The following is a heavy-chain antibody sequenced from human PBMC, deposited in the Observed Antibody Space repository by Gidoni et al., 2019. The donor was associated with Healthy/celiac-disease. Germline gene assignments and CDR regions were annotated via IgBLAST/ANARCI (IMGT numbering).Heavy chain of an antibody. J-gene: IGHJ5*02. CDR3: AGEVGDLGYCSGGSCSSTGFDP. CDR1: GCSISSYS. V-gene: IGHV4-59*01. D-gene: IGHD2-15*01. CDR2: IYYSGST. Sequence: QVQLQESGPGPVKPSETPSLTCTVSGCSISSYSWCWTRQPPGKGLELIGYIYYSGSTNYNPSVKRRVTISVDTSKNRFSLKLSSVTAADTDVYYCAGEVGDLGYCSGGSCSSTGFDPWGQGTLVTVSS.